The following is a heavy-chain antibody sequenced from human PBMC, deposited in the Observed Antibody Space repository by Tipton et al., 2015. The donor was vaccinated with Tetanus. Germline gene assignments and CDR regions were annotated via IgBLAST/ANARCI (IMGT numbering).Heavy chain of an antibody. Sequence: TLSLTCSVSVGSVSGGSYYWTWVRQPPGKGLEWIGYISYNGATNYNPSLKSRVTISVGTSKNQFSLQLTSVTAADTAVYYCARGRRPRPGYWGQGTLVTVSS. V-gene: IGHV4-61*01. J-gene: IGHJ1*01. CDR2: ISYNGAT. CDR1: VGSVSGGSYY. CDR3: ARGRRPRPGY.